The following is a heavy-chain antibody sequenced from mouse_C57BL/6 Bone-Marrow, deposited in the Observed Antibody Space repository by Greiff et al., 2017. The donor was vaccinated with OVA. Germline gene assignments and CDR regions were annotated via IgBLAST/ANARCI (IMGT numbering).Heavy chain of an antibody. CDR3: ARRWLLHAWFAY. J-gene: IGHJ3*01. V-gene: IGHV1-19*01. CDR2: INPYNGGP. CDR1: GYTFTDYY. D-gene: IGHD2-3*01. Sequence: EVQLQQSGPVLVKPGASVKMSCKASGYTFTDYYMNWVKQSHGKSLEWIGVINPYNGGPSYNQKFKGKATLTVDKSSRTAYMELNSLTSEDSAVYYCARRWLLHAWFAYWGQGTLVTVSA.